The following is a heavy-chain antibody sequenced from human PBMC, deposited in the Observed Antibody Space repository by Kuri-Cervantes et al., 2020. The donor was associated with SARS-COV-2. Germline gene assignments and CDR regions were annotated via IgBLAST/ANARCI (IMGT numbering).Heavy chain of an antibody. J-gene: IGHJ6*02. D-gene: IGHD2-2*01. Sequence: GESLKISCAASGFTFSSYGMHWVRQAPGKGLEWVGVIGYDGSNKYYADSVKGRFTISRDNSKNTLYLQMNSLRAEDTAVYYCPKSGLDWRSTSCYVGAYHYYGLDAWGQGTTVTVSS. V-gene: IGHV3-33*06. CDR3: PKSGLDWRSTSCYVGAYHYYGLDA. CDR1: GFTFSSYG. CDR2: IGYDGSNK.